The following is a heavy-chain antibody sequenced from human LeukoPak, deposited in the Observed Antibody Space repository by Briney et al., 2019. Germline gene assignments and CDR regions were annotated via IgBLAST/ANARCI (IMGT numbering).Heavy chain of an antibody. V-gene: IGHV3-9*01. D-gene: IGHD2-15*01. CDR3: ATHRCASGRCHSDY. J-gene: IGHJ4*02. Sequence: GGSLRLSCAASGFTFDDYAMHWVRQAPGKGLEWVSGISWNSGSIGYADSVKGRFTISRDNAKNSLYLQMNSLRAEDTALYYCATHRCASGRCHSDYWGQGTLVTVSS. CDR2: ISWNSGSI. CDR1: GFTFDDYA.